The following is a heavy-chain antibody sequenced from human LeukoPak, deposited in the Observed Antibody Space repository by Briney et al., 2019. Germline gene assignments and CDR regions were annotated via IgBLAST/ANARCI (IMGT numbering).Heavy chain of an antibody. J-gene: IGHJ4*02. CDR1: GGSISSSTYC. D-gene: IGHD3-10*01. CDR2: IYYSGST. Sequence: SETLSLTCTVSGGSISSSTYCCAWIRQPPGKGLEWIGTIYYSGSTYYNPSLKSRVTISVVTSKNHFSLKLSSVTAADTAVYYCARMPMVRGIIYYFDYWGQGTLVTVSS. V-gene: IGHV4-39*02. CDR3: ARMPMVRGIIYYFDY.